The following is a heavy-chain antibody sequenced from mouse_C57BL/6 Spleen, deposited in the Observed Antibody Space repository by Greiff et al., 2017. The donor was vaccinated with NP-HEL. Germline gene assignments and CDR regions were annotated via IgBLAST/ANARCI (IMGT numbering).Heavy chain of an antibody. Sequence: QVQLQQSGPELVKPGASVKISCKASGYAFSSSWMNWVKQRPGKGLEWIGRIYPGDGDTNYNGKFKGKATLTADKYSSTAYMQLSSLTSEDSAVYFCARDRPGSYFDYWGQGTTLTVSS. CDR1: GYAFSSSW. CDR2: IYPGDGDT. J-gene: IGHJ2*01. V-gene: IGHV1-82*01. CDR3: ARDRPGSYFDY. D-gene: IGHD2-3*01.